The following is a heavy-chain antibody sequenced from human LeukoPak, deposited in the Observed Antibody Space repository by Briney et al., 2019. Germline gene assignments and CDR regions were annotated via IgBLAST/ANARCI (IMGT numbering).Heavy chain of an antibody. CDR1: GFTFGKYW. J-gene: IGHJ4*02. D-gene: IGHD2-15*01. CDR2: IKLDGSEK. Sequence: PGGSLRLSCVASGFTFGKYWMSWVRQAPGKGLEWVANIKLDGSEKNYVDSVKGRFTISRDNTKNSLYLQMNSLRAEDTAVYYCASRHCSGGGCYFAGADPFDYWGQGTLVTVSS. CDR3: ASRHCSGGGCYFAGADPFDY. V-gene: IGHV3-7*03.